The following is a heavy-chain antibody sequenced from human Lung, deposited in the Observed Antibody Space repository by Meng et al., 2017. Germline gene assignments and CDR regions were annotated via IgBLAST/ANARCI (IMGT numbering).Heavy chain of an antibody. D-gene: IGHD6-19*01. CDR1: GGSCSGYY. CDR3: VRRTYSSGWYFDY. Sequence: LRPWGAGLFHRSDPLSLLRAVYGGSCSGYYWRWIPQPPGKGLEGIEEIIDSGSTNYNPSLKSRVTISVDTSKHQFSLRVTSVTAADRAVYYCVRRTYSSGWYFDYWGQGTLVTVSS. CDR2: IIDSGST. J-gene: IGHJ4*02. V-gene: IGHV4-34*02.